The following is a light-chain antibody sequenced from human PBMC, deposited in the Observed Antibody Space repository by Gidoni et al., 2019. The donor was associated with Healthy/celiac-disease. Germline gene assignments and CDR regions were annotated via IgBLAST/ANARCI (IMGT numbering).Light chain of an antibody. V-gene: IGKV3-15*01. J-gene: IGKJ4*01. Sequence: EIVMTQSPATLSLSPGERATLSCRASQSVSSNLSLYQKKPGQAPRLLISGASTRATGTPARFSGNGSGTEFTLTISSLQSEDFAVYYCQKYNNWPPLTFGGGTKVEIK. CDR1: QSVSSN. CDR3: QKYNNWPPLT. CDR2: GAS.